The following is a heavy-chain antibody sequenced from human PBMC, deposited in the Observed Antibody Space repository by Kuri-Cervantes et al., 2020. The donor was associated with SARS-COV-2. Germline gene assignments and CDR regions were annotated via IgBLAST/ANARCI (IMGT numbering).Heavy chain of an antibody. J-gene: IGHJ6*02. Sequence: GSLRLSCTVSGGSMSTYFWSWIRQPPGKGLEWIGYIHYRGSSKYNPSLTTRVTISVDTSKNQFSLKLSSVTAADTAVYYCARRLKVSAVYYYYYGMDVWGQGTTVTVSS. CDR1: GGSMSTYF. CDR3: ARRLKVSAVYYYYYGMDV. D-gene: IGHD3-10*01. V-gene: IGHV4-59*08. CDR2: IHYRGSS.